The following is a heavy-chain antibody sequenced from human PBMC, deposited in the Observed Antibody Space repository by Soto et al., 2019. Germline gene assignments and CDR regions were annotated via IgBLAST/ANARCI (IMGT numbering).Heavy chain of an antibody. Sequence: PSETLSLTCAVYGGSFSGYYWSWIRQPPGKGLEWIGEINHSGSTNYNPSLKSRVTISVDTSKNQFSLKLSSVTAADTAVYYCARGFRVAVTTGGDAFDIWGQGTMVTVSS. CDR1: GGSFSGYY. CDR3: ARGFRVAVTTGGDAFDI. D-gene: IGHD4-17*01. V-gene: IGHV4-34*01. J-gene: IGHJ3*02. CDR2: INHSGST.